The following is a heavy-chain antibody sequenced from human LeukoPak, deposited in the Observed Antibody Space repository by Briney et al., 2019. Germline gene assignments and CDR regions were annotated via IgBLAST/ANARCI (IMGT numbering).Heavy chain of an antibody. CDR2: TYHSGST. D-gene: IGHD2-2*02. CDR1: GYSISSGYY. J-gene: IGHJ4*02. V-gene: IGHV4-38-2*02. CDR3: ARIDCSSTSCYIVDY. Sequence: SETLSLTCTVSGYSISSGYYWGWIRQPPGKGLEWIGSTYHSGSTYYNPSLKSRVTISVDTSKDQFSLKLSSVTAADTAVYYCARIDCSSTSCYIVDYWGQGTLVTVSS.